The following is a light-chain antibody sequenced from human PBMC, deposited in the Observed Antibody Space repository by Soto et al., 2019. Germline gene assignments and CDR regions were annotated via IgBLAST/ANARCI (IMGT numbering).Light chain of an antibody. CDR2: EVT. V-gene: IGLV2-14*02. CDR1: SSDIGSYKL. J-gene: IGLJ1*01. CDR3: SSYTTIFTYV. Sequence: CTGTSSDIGSYKLVSWYQQHPGKAPKLIIYEVTYRPSGVSNRFSGSKSGNSASLTISGLQAEDEADYYCSSYTTIFTYVFGTGTKATVL.